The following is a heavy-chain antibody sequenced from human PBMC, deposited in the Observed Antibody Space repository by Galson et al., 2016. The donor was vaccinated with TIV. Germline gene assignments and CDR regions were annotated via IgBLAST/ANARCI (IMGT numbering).Heavy chain of an antibody. V-gene: IGHV3-33*01. CDR2: IWYDGNTK. D-gene: IGHD2-15*01. CDR1: GFTFSSYG. CDR3: AREMGGHLTATRLYNWFDL. J-gene: IGHJ5*02. Sequence: SLRLSCAASGFTFSSYGMHWVRQAPGKGLEWVGVIWYDGNTKNYADFARGQFTISRDNTKNTLYLQMNSLRVEDTAVYYCAREMGGHLTATRLYNWFDLWGQGTLVTVSS.